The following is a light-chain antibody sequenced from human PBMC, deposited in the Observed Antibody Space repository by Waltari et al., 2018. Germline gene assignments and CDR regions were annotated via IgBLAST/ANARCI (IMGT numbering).Light chain of an antibody. CDR1: PGISNS. V-gene: IGKV1-NL1*01. J-gene: IGKJ2*01. CDR3: QQYYFTPYT. Sequence: DIQITQSPSSLSASAGDRVTITCRASPGISNSLAWYQQKPGKAPKLLLYGASRLESGVPPRFSGSGSGTDYTLTISSLQPDDFATYYCQQYYFTPYTFGQGTKLDIK. CDR2: GAS.